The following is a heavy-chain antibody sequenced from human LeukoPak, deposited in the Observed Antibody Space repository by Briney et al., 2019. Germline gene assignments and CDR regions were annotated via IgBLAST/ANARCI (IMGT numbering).Heavy chain of an antibody. CDR2: INHSGST. V-gene: IGHV4-34*01. Sequence: PSETLSLTCTVSGGPISSYYWSWLRQPPGKGLEWIGEINHSGSTNYNPSLKSRVTISVDTSKNQFSLKLSSVTAADTAVYYCARVYRAMVRGVINRFDPWGQGTLVTVSS. D-gene: IGHD3-10*01. CDR3: ARVYRAMVRGVINRFDP. CDR1: GGPISSYY. J-gene: IGHJ5*02.